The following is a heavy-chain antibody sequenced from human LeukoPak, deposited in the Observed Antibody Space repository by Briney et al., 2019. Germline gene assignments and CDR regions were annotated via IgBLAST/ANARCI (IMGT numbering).Heavy chain of an antibody. D-gene: IGHD1-14*01. CDR3: ARDAGAQGWFDP. CDR2: INSSSTYT. Sequence: PGGSLSLSCAASGFTFSDYYMSWIRQPPGKGLEWLSSINSSSTYTYYAHYVKGRFTISKDNAKKSLFLQMNSLRGEDTAVYYCARDAGAQGWFDPWGQGTLVTVS. J-gene: IGHJ5*02. CDR1: GFTFSDYY. V-gene: IGHV3-11*06.